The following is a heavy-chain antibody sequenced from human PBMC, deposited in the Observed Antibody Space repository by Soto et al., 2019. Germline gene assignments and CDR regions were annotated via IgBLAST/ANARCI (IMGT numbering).Heavy chain of an antibody. CDR3: VRGGAARPDY. CDR1: GFSFNSYG. J-gene: IGHJ4*02. V-gene: IGHV3-21*04. Sequence: DVQLVESGGGLVKPGGSLRLSCAGFGFSFNSYGMDWVRQAPGQGLEWVAYISSGSSSIWYADSVKGRFTISRDTARNSLFLQLNGLRVEDTAVYYCVRGGAARPDYWGQGTMGTVSP. D-gene: IGHD6-6*01. CDR2: ISSGSSSI.